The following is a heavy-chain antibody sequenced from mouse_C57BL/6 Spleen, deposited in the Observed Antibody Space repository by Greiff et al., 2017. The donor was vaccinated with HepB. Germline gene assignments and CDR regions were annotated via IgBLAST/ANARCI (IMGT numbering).Heavy chain of an antibody. V-gene: IGHV1-15*01. CDR2: IDPETGGT. CDR3: TRGGHLAY. J-gene: IGHJ3*01. CDR1: GYTFTDYE. Sequence: VQLVESGAELVRPGASVTLSCKASGYTFTDYEIHWVKQTPVHGLEWIGAIDPETGGTAYNQKFKGKAILTADKSSSTAYMELRSLTSEDSAVYYCTRGGHLAYWGQGTLVTVSA.